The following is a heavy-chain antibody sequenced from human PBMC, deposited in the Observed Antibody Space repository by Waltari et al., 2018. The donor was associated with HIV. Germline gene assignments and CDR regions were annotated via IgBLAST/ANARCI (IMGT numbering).Heavy chain of an antibody. CDR1: GFTFGNYW. V-gene: IGHV3-74*01. CDR3: VTTIMIAFGGNDF. D-gene: IGHD3-16*01. Sequence: EVQLVESGGGLVQPGGSLRLSCAASGFTFGNYWMHWARQAPGKGLVWVSRIHNDGSKISYADSVKGRFTVSRDNAKNTLYLQMNNLRAEDTAVYYCVTTIMIAFGGNDFWGQGTLVTVSS. J-gene: IGHJ4*02. CDR2: IHNDGSKI.